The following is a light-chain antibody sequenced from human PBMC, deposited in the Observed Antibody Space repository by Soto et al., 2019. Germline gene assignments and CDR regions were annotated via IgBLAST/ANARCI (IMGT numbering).Light chain of an antibody. CDR2: RVS. Sequence: IVMTQTPLSSPVTLGQPASISCRSSQSLVHSDGYTYLSWYQLKPGQPPRLLIYRVSTRFSGVPDRFSVSGAGTDFTLRISRVESEDVVVYFCMQGTQFPPYTFGQGTKLEI. V-gene: IGKV2-24*01. CDR1: QSLVHSDGYTY. J-gene: IGKJ2*01. CDR3: MQGTQFPPYT.